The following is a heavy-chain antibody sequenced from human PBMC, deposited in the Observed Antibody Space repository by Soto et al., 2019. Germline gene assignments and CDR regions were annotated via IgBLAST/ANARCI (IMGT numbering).Heavy chain of an antibody. CDR3: AKDMVHCTGTRCARYFEK. J-gene: IGHJ4*02. V-gene: IGHV3-23*01. CDR2: ISGSGDNT. D-gene: IGHD2-8*02. CDR1: KFTFSTYA. Sequence: EVQLLESGGGLVQRGGSLRLSCAASKFTFSTYAMTWVRQAPGKGLEWVSDISGSGDNTYYEDSVKGRFTISRDNSKSTLYLQMNSLRAEDTAVYYCAKDMVHCTGTRCARYFEKWGRGTLVTVSS.